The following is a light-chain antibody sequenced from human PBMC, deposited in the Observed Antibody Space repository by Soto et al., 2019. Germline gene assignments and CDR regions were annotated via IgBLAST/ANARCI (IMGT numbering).Light chain of an antibody. J-gene: IGKJ3*01. V-gene: IGKV1-8*01. Sequence: ALRMTQSPSSLSASTGDRVTITCRASQGISSYLAWYQQKPGKAPKLLIYAASTLQSGVPSRFSGSGSGTDFTLTISCLQSEDFATYYCQQYYSYLTFGPGTKVDIK. CDR3: QQYYSYLT. CDR1: QGISSY. CDR2: AAS.